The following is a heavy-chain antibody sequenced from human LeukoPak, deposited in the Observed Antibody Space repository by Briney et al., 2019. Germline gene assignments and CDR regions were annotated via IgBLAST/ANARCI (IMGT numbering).Heavy chain of an antibody. CDR2: IYYSGST. CDR3: ARGRGIVGATGWSNWFDP. Sequence: SETLSLTCTVSGVSISSSNSYWGWIRQPPGKGLEWIGSIYYSGSTYYNPSLKSRVTISVDTSKNQFSLKLSSVTAADTAVYYCARGRGIVGATGWSNWFDPWGQGTLVTVSS. D-gene: IGHD1-26*01. V-gene: IGHV4-39*07. J-gene: IGHJ5*02. CDR1: GVSISSSNSY.